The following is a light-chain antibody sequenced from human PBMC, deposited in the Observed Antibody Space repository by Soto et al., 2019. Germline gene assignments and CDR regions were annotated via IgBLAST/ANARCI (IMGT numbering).Light chain of an antibody. J-gene: IGKJ5*01. CDR1: QGIKNW. CDR3: QQAASFPIT. V-gene: IGKV1-12*01. CDR2: TGS. Sequence: DIQMTQSPSYMSASVGARVPITCRASQGIKNWLAWYQQKPGKAPNLLIYTGSSLQSGVPSRFSGSGSGTDFTLTINSLQPEDFATYYCQQAASFPITFGQGTRLEIK.